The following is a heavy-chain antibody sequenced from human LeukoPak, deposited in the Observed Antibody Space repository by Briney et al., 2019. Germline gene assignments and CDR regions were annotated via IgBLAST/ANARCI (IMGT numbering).Heavy chain of an antibody. D-gene: IGHD3-3*01. V-gene: IGHV1-18*01. J-gene: IGHJ5*02. CDR3: ARTVFLEWLLYKNWFDP. CDR1: GYTFTSYG. CDR2: ISAYNGNT. Sequence: ASVKVSCKASGYTFTSYGISWVRQAPGQGLEWMGWISAYNGNTNYAQKLQGGVTMTTDTSTSTAYMELRSLRSDDTAVYYCARTVFLEWLLYKNWFDPWGQGTLVTVSS.